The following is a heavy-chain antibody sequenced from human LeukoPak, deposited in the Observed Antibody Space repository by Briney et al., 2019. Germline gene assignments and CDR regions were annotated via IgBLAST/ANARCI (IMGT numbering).Heavy chain of an antibody. Sequence: GASVTVSCKASGYTFTGYYMHWVRQAPGQGLEWMGWINPNSGGTNYAQKFQGRVTMTRDTFISTAYMELSRLRSDDTAVYYCARVGSCSSTSCYFHWFDPWGQGTLVTVSS. V-gene: IGHV1-2*02. D-gene: IGHD2-2*01. CDR1: GYTFTGYY. J-gene: IGHJ5*02. CDR3: ARVGSCSSTSCYFHWFDP. CDR2: INPNSGGT.